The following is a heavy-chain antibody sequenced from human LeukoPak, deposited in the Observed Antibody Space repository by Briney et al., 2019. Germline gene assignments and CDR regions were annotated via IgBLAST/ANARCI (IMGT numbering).Heavy chain of an antibody. CDR1: GFTYTSYA. CDR2: ISGSSSYI. CDR3: AKVLVVPAAIGPLLSNFDY. Sequence: EGSLRLSCAASGFTYTSYAMNWVRQAPGKGLEWVSSISGSSSYIYYADSVMGRFTISRDNAKNSLYLQMNSLRAEDTAVYYCAKVLVVPAAIGPLLSNFDYWGQGTLVTVSS. J-gene: IGHJ4*02. D-gene: IGHD2-2*02. V-gene: IGHV3-21*04.